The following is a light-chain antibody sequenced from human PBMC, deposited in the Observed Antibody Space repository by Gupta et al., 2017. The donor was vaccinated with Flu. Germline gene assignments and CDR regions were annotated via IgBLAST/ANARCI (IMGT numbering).Light chain of an antibody. J-gene: IGKJ2*02. V-gene: IGKV4-1*01. CDR1: QSVLYSGNSMNY. Sequence: DIVMTQSPDSLAVSLGERATLNCKSSQSVLYSGNSMNYLAWYQQKPGQPPKLLIYWASTRGSGVPDRFSGSGSGTEFTLTISSLQAEDVAVYYCQQYYDTPRTFGQGTNLEIK. CDR2: WAS. CDR3: QQYYDTPRT.